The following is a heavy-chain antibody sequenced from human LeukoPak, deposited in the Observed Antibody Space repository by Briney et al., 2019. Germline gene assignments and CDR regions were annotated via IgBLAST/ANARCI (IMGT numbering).Heavy chain of an antibody. CDR3: VKEGDSSSWYEVDY. Sequence: GGSLRLSCSASGFTLSSYAMHWVRQAPGKGLEYVSAISSNGGSTYYADSVKGRFTISRDNSKNTLYLQMSSLRAEDTAVYYCVKEGDSSSWYEVDYWGQGTLVTVSS. D-gene: IGHD6-13*01. CDR1: GFTLSSYA. V-gene: IGHV3-64D*06. CDR2: ISSNGGST. J-gene: IGHJ4*02.